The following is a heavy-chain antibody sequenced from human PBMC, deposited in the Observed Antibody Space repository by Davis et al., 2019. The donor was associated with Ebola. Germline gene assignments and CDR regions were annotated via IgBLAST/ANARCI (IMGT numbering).Heavy chain of an antibody. CDR1: GFTFGDYA. CDR2: IRSKAYGGTT. J-gene: IGHJ4*02. CDR3: TRGPPLVGATIGEFDY. D-gene: IGHD1-26*01. V-gene: IGHV3-49*04. Sequence: GGSLRLSCTASGFTFGDYAMSWVRQAPGKGLEWVGFIRSKAYGGTTEYAASVKGRFTISRDDSKSIAYLQMNSLKTEDTAVYYCTRGPPLVGATIGEFDYWGQGTLVTVSS.